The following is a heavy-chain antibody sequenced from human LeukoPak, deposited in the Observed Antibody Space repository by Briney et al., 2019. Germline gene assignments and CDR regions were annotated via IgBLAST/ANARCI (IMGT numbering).Heavy chain of an antibody. Sequence: SETLSLTCAVYGGSFSGYYWSWIRQPPGKGLEWIGSIYYSGSTYYNPSLKTRVTISMDTSKNQFSLNLSSVTATDTAVYYCASLYSSGSNRFDYWGQGALVTVSS. CDR3: ASLYSSGSNRFDY. V-gene: IGHV4-34*01. CDR2: IYYSGST. CDR1: GGSFSGYY. D-gene: IGHD3-22*01. J-gene: IGHJ4*02.